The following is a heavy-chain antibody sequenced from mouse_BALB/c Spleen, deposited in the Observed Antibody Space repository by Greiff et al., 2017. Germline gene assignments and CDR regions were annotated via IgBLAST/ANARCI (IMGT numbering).Heavy chain of an antibody. J-gene: IGHJ4*01. CDR3: ARRDYRYDADARDY. V-gene: IGHV3-6*02. D-gene: IGHD2-14*01. Sequence: ESGPGLVKPSQSLSLTCSVTGYSITSGYYWNWIRQFPGNKLEWMGYISYDGSNNYKPSLKNRIPITRDTSKNQFFLKLNSVTTEDTATYYCARRDYRYDADARDYWGQGTSVTVSS. CDR2: ISYDGSN. CDR1: GYSITSGYY.